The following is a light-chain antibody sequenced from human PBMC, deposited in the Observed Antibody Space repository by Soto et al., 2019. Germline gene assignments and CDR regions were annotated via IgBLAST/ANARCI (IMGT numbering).Light chain of an antibody. V-gene: IGLV1-44*01. CDR3: AAWDDSLNGRGV. J-gene: IGLJ1*01. CDR1: SSNIGSNT. CDR2: SNT. Sequence: QSVLTQPPSASGTPGQRVTISCSGSSSNIGSNTVTWYQQLPGTAPKLLIYSNTQRPSGVPDRFSGFKSVTSASLAISGLQSEDEADYYCAAWDDSLNGRGVFGTGTKLTVL.